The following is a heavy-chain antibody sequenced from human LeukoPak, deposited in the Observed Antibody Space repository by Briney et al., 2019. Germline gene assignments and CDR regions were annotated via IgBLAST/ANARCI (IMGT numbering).Heavy chain of an antibody. J-gene: IGHJ1*01. Sequence: GGSLRLSCAASGFTSSSYAMSWVPQTPGKGLEWVSAIRGSGGSTYYADSVKGRFTISRDNSKNTLYLQMNSLRAEDTAVYYCAKGASSGWYTPSDYFQHWGQGTLVTVSS. CDR3: AKGASSGWYTPSDYFQH. CDR1: GFTSSSYA. V-gene: IGHV3-23*01. CDR2: IRGSGGST. D-gene: IGHD6-19*01.